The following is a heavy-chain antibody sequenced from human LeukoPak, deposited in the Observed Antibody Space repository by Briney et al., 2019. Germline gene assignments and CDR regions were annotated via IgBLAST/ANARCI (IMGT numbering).Heavy chain of an antibody. CDR3: APTSEAYTSNWSV. Sequence: ASVKVSCTTSGYRFTDDYIHWVRQAPGQGLEWMGWINPDTDFTNYAPKFRGRVIMTRDTSISTAYMEVRRLTFDDTAIYYCAPTSEAYTSNWSVWGQGTLVTVSP. CDR1: GYRFTDDY. D-gene: IGHD3-16*01. J-gene: IGHJ4*02. CDR2: INPDTDFT. V-gene: IGHV1-2*02.